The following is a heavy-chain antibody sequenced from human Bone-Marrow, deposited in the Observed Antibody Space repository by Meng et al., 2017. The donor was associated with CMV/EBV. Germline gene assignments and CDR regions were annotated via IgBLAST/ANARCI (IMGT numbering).Heavy chain of an antibody. CDR3: ARASFDHQLLYNY. CDR2: IIPIFGTT. Sequence: SVKVSCKASGGTLSSYPISWVRQAPGQGLEWMGGIIPIFGTTNSAQKFQGRVTITTDESTSTAYMELSSLRSEDTAVYYCARASFDHQLLYNYWGQGTLVTVSS. V-gene: IGHV1-69*05. D-gene: IGHD2-2*02. CDR1: GGTLSSYP. J-gene: IGHJ4*02.